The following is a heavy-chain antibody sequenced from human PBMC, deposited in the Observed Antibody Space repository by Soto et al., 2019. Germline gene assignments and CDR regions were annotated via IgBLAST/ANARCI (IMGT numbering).Heavy chain of an antibody. D-gene: IGHD1-26*01. CDR1: GGSISSYY. J-gene: IGHJ3*02. V-gene: IGHV4-59*08. CDR3: ARRRVEVGTDAFDI. Sequence: QVQLQESGPGLVKPSETLSLTCTVSGGSISSYYWSWIRQPPGKGLEWIGYIYYSGSTNYNPSLKSRVTISVDTSKNQFSLKLSSVTAADTAVYYCARRRVEVGTDAFDIWGQGTMVTVSS. CDR2: IYYSGST.